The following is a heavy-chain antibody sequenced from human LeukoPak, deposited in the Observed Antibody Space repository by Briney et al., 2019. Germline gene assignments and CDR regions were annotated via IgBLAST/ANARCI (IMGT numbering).Heavy chain of an antibody. CDR3: ARIPYYSQSYFDY. CDR1: GGSISSYY. D-gene: IGHD4-11*01. Sequence: PSETLSLTCTVPGGSISSYYWSWIRQPPGKGLEWIGYIYYSGSTNYNPSLKSRVTISVDTSKNQFSLKLSSVTAADTAVYYCARIPYYSQSYFDYWGQGTLVTVSS. CDR2: IYYSGST. V-gene: IGHV4-59*08. J-gene: IGHJ4*02.